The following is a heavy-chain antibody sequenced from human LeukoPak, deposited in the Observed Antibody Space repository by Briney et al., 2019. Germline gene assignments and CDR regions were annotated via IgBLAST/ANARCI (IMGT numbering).Heavy chain of an antibody. J-gene: IGHJ6*02. D-gene: IGHD2-2*01. CDR3: ARGPLSTVSSASYNMDV. CDR2: MNPNSGNT. V-gene: IGHV1-8*01. CDR1: GYTFTGYD. Sequence: ASVKVSCKASGYTFTGYDINWVRQAAGQGLEWMGWMNPNSGNTAYAQKFQGRVTMTRNTSITTAYMELSSLRSEDTAVYYCARGPLSTVSSASYNMDVWGQGTTVTVSS.